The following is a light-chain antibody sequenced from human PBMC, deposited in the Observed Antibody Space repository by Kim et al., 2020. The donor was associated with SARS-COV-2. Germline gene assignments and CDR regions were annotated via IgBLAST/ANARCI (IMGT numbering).Light chain of an antibody. CDR3: QSYDSSLSAV. Sequence: GQSVTVTGTGSSSNIGAGYDVNWYQHHPETAPKLLIYGNSNRPAGVPDRSSGSKAGTSASLATTGLQAEDEADYYCQSYDSSLSAVFGGGTQLTVL. V-gene: IGLV1-40*01. CDR2: GNS. CDR1: SSNIGAGYD. J-gene: IGLJ2*01.